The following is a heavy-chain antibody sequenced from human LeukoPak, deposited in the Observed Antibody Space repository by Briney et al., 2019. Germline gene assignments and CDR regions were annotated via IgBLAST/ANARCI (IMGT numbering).Heavy chain of an antibody. CDR1: GFTFSNYW. Sequence: PGGSLRLSCAVSGFTFSNYWMSWVRQAPGKGLEWVANIKQDGSEKYYVDSVKGRFTISRDNAKNSLYLQMNSLRAEDTAVYYCARAVSVSSYYFDCWGQGTLVTVSS. CDR2: IKQDGSEK. CDR3: ARAVSVSSYYFDC. D-gene: IGHD5/OR15-5a*01. V-gene: IGHV3-7*05. J-gene: IGHJ4*02.